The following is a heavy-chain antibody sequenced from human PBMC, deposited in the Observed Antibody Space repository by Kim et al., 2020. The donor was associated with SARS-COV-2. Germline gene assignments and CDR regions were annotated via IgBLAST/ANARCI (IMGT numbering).Heavy chain of an antibody. D-gene: IGHD3-22*01. CDR2: MNPNSGIT. CDR1: GYTFTSYD. V-gene: IGHV1-8*01. Sequence: ASVKVSCKASGYTFTSYDINWVRQATGQGLQWMGWMNPNSGITAYAPEFQGRVTMTRDKSISTVYMELRGLRSEDTAIYYCAREDDDRRGHATDLWGQGT. J-gene: IGHJ3*01. CDR3: AREDDDRRGHATDL.